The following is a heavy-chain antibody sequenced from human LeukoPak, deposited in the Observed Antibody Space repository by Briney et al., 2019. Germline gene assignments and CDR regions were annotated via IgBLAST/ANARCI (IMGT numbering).Heavy chain of an antibody. D-gene: IGHD3-10*01. CDR1: GFTFSNYW. CDR3: ARDLALITMVRGVPTYYYYYGVDV. V-gene: IGHV3-7*01. CDR2: IKQDASEK. J-gene: IGHJ6*02. Sequence: QTGGSLRLSCAASGFTFSNYWMGWVRQAPGKGLEWVANIKQDASEKRYVDPVKGRFTISRDNAKNSLYLQMNSLRAEDTAVYYCARDLALITMVRGVPTYYYYYGVDVWGQGTTVTVSS.